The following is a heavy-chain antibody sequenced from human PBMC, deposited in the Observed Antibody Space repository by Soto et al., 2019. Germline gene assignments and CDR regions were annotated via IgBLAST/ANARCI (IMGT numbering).Heavy chain of an antibody. J-gene: IGHJ4*02. CDR2: ISGSGGST. CDR3: AKRRGYYYDSSGYYVYGY. V-gene: IGHV3-23*01. Sequence: GGSLRLSCAASGFTFSSYAMSWVRQAPGKGLEWVSAISGSGGSTYYADSVKGRFTISRDNSKNTLYLQMNSLRAEDTAVYYCAKRRGYYYDSSGYYVYGYWGQGTLVTVSS. D-gene: IGHD3-22*01. CDR1: GFTFSSYA.